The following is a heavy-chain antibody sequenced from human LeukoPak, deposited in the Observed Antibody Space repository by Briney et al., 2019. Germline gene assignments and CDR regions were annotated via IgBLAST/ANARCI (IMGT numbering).Heavy chain of an antibody. V-gene: IGHV3-64D*06. D-gene: IGHD1-26*01. CDR3: VKAKVGATFDS. J-gene: IGHJ4*02. CDR2: INNNGGST. CDR1: GFTFSSYS. Sequence: AGSLRLSCSASGFTFSSYSMDWVRQAPGKGPEYVSGINNNGGSTQYADSVKGRFTISRDNSKNTVYLQMSSLRPEDTAVYYCVKAKVGATFDSWGQGTLVTVSS.